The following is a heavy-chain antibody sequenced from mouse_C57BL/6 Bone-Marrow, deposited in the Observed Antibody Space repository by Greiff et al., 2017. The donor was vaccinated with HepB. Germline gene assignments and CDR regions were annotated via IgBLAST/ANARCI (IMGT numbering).Heavy chain of an antibody. Sequence: EVQLVESGGGLVQPGGSMKLSCVASGFTFSNYWMNWVRQSPEKGLEWVAQIRLKSDNYATHYAESVKGRFTISRDDSKSSVYLQMNNLRAEDTGIYYCTGRTYGSSFYAMDYWGQGTSVTVSS. CDR2: IRLKSDNYAT. CDR1: GFTFSNYW. J-gene: IGHJ4*01. CDR3: TGRTYGSSFYAMDY. V-gene: IGHV6-3*01. D-gene: IGHD1-1*01.